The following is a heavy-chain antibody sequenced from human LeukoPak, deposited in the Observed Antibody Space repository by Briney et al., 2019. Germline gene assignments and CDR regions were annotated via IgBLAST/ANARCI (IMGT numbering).Heavy chain of an antibody. J-gene: IGHJ3*02. CDR2: ICWNRGST. CDR3: AKVNGYCSSTSCQGAFDI. V-gene: IGHV3-9*01. D-gene: IGHD2-2*01. CDR1: GFTFDDYA. Sequence: GRSLRLSCAASGFTFDDYAMHGVRQARGRGLDGVSGICWNRGSTRYADSVKGRFTISRDNAKNSLYLQMNSLRAEDTALYYCAKVNGYCSSTSCQGAFDIWGQGTMVTVSS.